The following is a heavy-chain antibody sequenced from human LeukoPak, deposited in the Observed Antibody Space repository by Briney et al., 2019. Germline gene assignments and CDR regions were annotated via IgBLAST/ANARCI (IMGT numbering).Heavy chain of an antibody. CDR2: ISYHGNTA. CDR1: GFTFSSYA. Sequence: GGSLRLSCAASGFTFSSYAMHWVRQAPGMGLDWVALISYHGNTAYYAHSVKGRFTISRDSSTLYLQMHSLRIEDTAVYYCARRILGKTSDSWGQGTLVTVSS. D-gene: IGHD7-27*01. V-gene: IGHV3-30*04. J-gene: IGHJ4*02. CDR3: ARRILGKTSDS.